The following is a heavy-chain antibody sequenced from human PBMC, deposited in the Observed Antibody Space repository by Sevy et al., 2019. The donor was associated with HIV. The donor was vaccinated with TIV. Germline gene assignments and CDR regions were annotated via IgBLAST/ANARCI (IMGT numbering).Heavy chain of an antibody. J-gene: IGHJ4*02. V-gene: IGHV3-23*01. CDR2: ISGSGGTT. D-gene: IGHD2-2*01. CDR1: GFTFSSYA. Sequence: GGSLRLSCAASGFTFSSYAMSWVCQAPGKGLEWVSVISGSGGTTYYADSVRGRFTISRDNSKNTLFLQMNSLRAEDTAVYYCAKEGGIVVVPAAIDYWGQGTLVTVSS. CDR3: AKEGGIVVVPAAIDY.